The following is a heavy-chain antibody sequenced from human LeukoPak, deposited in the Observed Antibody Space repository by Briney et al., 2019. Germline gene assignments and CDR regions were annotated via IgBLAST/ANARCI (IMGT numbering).Heavy chain of an antibody. J-gene: IGHJ6*03. V-gene: IGHV3-43*02. CDR1: GFTCDDYD. D-gene: IGHD1-14*01. Sequence: PGGYLRRSCAASGFTCDDYDMDWVRQAPGHGLEWGTLLSGDGGSKYYADSVKVRFTTSRDNSKNSLYLHMNSLRTEDTALYYCAKGQMGTGNYYYYMDVWGKGTTVTVSS. CDR3: AKGQMGTGNYYYYMDV. CDR2: LSGDGGSK.